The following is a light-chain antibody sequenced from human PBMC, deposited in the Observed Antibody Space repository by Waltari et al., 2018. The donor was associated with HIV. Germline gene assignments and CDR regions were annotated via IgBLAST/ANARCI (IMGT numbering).Light chain of an antibody. V-gene: IGLV1-44*01. CDR1: RSNIGGDT. Sequence: QSVVTQPPSASGTPGQRVTISCSGSRSNIGGDTVNWYQHLPGTAPKPPIYSVDKRPSGVPDRFSGSKSGTSASLAISGLQSEDEADYFCAAWDDSLSAVVFGGGTKLTVL. CDR3: AAWDDSLSAVV. J-gene: IGLJ2*01. CDR2: SVD.